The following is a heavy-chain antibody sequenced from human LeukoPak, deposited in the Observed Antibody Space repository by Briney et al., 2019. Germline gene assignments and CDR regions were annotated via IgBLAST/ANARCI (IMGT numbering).Heavy chain of an antibody. V-gene: IGHV3-30*02. D-gene: IGHD1-26*01. Sequence: GGSLRLSCAASGFTFSSYGMHWVRQAPGKGLEWVAFIRYDGSNKYYADSVKGRFTISRDNSKNTLYLQMNSLRAEDTAVYYCAKGSRRELLQGYYFDYWGQGTLVTVSS. CDR2: IRYDGSNK. CDR1: GFTFSSYG. J-gene: IGHJ4*02. CDR3: AKGSRRELLQGYYFDY.